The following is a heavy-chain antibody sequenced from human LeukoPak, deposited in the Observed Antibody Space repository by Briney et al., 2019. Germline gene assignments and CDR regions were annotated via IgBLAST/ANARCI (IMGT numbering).Heavy chain of an antibody. J-gene: IGHJ4*02. D-gene: IGHD4-17*01. Sequence: ASVKVSCKASGYTFTGYYMHWVRQAPGQGLEWMGWINPNSGGTNYAQKFQGRVTMTRDTSISTAYMELSRLRSDDTAVYYCARDLGTPTTVTTYYWGQGTLVTVSS. CDR3: ARDLGTPTTVTTYY. CDR1: GYTFTGYY. V-gene: IGHV1-2*02. CDR2: INPNSGGT.